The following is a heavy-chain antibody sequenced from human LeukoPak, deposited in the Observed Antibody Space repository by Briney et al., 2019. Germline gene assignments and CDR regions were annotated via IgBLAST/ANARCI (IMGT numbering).Heavy chain of an antibody. Sequence: GGSLRLSCAASGFTFSSYGMHWVRQAPGKGLEWVAVIWYDGSNKYYADSVKGRFTISRDNSKNTLYLQMNGLRAEDTAVYYCARVDSSSWYGGDYYYYGMDVWGQGTTVTVSS. CDR3: ARVDSSSWYGGDYYYYGMDV. J-gene: IGHJ6*02. CDR2: IWYDGSNK. CDR1: GFTFSSYG. D-gene: IGHD6-13*01. V-gene: IGHV3-33*01.